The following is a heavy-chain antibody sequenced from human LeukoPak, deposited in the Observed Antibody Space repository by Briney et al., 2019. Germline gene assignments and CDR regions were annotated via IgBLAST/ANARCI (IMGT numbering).Heavy chain of an antibody. V-gene: IGHV3-23*01. CDR3: AKGRAGGNFAFDI. D-gene: IGHD4-23*01. CDR1: GFTFSSYA. Sequence: PGGSLRLSCAASGFTFSSYAMSWVRQAPGKGLEWVSAISGSGGSTYYADSVKGRFTISRGNSKNTLYLQMNSLRAEDTAVYYCAKGRAGGNFAFDIWGQGTMVTVSS. J-gene: IGHJ3*02. CDR2: ISGSGGST.